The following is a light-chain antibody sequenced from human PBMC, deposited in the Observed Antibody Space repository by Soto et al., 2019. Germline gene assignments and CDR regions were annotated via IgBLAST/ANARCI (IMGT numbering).Light chain of an antibody. V-gene: IGLV2-14*01. Sequence: QSALTQPASVSGSPGQSISISCTGTSSDVGGDKSVSWYQQHPGKAPKLVIYGDSDRPSGASGRFTGSKSGNTASLTISGLQAEDEADYYCSSYTSTSTYVFGSGTKLTVL. CDR2: GDS. CDR3: SSYTSTSTYV. CDR1: SSDVGGDKS. J-gene: IGLJ1*01.